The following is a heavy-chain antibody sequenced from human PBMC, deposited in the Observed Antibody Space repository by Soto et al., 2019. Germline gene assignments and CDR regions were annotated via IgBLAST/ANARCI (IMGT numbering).Heavy chain of an antibody. V-gene: IGHV4-34*01. CDR3: ARGPEMAHTHFDY. Sequence: PSETLSLPCAVYGGSFIGYYWSWIRQPPGNGLEWIGEINHSGSTNYNPSLKSRVTISVDTSKNQFSLKLSSVTAADTALYYCARGPEMAHTHFDYWGQGTLVTVS. CDR2: INHSGST. CDR1: GGSFIGYY. J-gene: IGHJ4*02.